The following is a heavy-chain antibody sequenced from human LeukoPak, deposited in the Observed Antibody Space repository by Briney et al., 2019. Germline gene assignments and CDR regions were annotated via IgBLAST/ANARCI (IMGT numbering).Heavy chain of an antibody. V-gene: IGHV4-59*01. CDR3: ARGGSYYDFWSGYPDAFDI. CDR2: IYYSGRT. CDR1: GGSISSYY. Sequence: SETLSLTCTVSGGSISSYYWSWIRQPPGKGLEWIGYIYYSGRTNYNPSLKSRVTISVDTSKNQFSLKLSSVTAADTAVYYCARGGSYYDFWSGYPDAFDIWGQGTMVTVSS. J-gene: IGHJ3*02. D-gene: IGHD3-3*01.